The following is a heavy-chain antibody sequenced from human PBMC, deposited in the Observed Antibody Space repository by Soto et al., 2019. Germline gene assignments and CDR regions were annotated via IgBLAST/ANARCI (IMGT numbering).Heavy chain of an antibody. Sequence: QVQLVESGGGVVQPGRSLRLSCAASGFTFSSYGMHWVRQAPGKGLEWVAVISYDGSNKNYADSVKGRFTISRDNSKNTLYLQMNSLRAEDTAVYYCAKDRDIVVVVAAFDYWGQGTLVTVSS. CDR2: ISYDGSNK. CDR3: AKDRDIVVVVAAFDY. CDR1: GFTFSSYG. J-gene: IGHJ4*02. V-gene: IGHV3-30*18. D-gene: IGHD2-15*01.